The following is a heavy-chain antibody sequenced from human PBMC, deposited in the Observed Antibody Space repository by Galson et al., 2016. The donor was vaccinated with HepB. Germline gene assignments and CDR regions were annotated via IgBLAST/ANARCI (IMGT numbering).Heavy chain of an antibody. V-gene: IGHV4-39*01. D-gene: IGHD6-13*01. J-gene: IGHJ5*02. CDR2: IYVSGTT. CDR1: GGSISSSSYY. Sequence: LSLTCTVSGGSISSSSYYWGWIRQPPGKGLDCIGTIYVSGTTYYNPSLKSRVTMSIDNSKNQFSLKLASVTAADTAVYYCARGGSSLHRFWHRTAYNWFDPWGQGTLVTVSS. CDR3: ARGGSSLHRFWHRTAYNWFDP.